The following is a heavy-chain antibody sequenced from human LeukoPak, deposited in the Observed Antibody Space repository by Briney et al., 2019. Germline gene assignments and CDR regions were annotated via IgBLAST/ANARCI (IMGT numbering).Heavy chain of an antibody. J-gene: IGHJ4*02. D-gene: IGHD3-22*01. V-gene: IGHV4-34*01. CDR1: GGSFNGYY. Sequence: KTSETLSLTCAVYGGSFNGYYWSWIRQPPGRGLEWIGEINHSGSTNYNPSLKSRVTISVDTSKNQFSLKLSSVTAADTAVYYCASITMIVVDWGQGTLVTVSS. CDR3: ASITMIVVD. CDR2: INHSGST.